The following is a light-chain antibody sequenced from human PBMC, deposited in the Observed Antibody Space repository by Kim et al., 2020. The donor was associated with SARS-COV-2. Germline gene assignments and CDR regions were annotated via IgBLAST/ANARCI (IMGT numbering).Light chain of an antibody. V-gene: IGKV3-20*01. CDR2: GAS. Sequence: ERVTLSCRASQSVSGSKLVWYQQKPGQAPRLLIYGASSRATGIPDRFSGSGSGTDFTLTISRLEPEDVAVYYCQQYGSSPRTFGQGTKLEIK. CDR3: QQYGSSPRT. J-gene: IGKJ2*01. CDR1: QSVSGSK.